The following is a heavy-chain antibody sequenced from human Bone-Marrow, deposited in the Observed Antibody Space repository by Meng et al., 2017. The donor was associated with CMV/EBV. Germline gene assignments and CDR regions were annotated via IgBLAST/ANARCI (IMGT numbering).Heavy chain of an antibody. V-gene: IGHV1-69*10. D-gene: IGHD3-3*01. J-gene: IGHJ5*02. Sequence: GTFSSYAISWVRQAPGQGLEWMGGIIPILGIANYAQKFQGRVTITADKSTSTAYMELSSLRSEDTAVYYCARCITIFGVVTSNWFDPWGQGTLVTVSS. CDR1: GTFSSYA. CDR3: ARCITIFGVVTSNWFDP. CDR2: IIPILGIA.